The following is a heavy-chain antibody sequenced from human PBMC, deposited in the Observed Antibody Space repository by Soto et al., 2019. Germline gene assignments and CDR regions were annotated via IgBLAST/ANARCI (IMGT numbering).Heavy chain of an antibody. Sequence: GASVKVSCKASGYTFTSYDINWVRQATGQGLEWMGWMNPNSGNTGYAQKFQGRVTMTRNTSISTAYMELSSLRSEDTAVYYCARGFHGVGFYVFWGGYYGRVFVIGGKGTMVT. J-gene: IGHJ3*02. CDR2: MNPNSGNT. V-gene: IGHV1-8*01. D-gene: IGHD3-3*01. CDR1: GYTFTSYD. CDR3: ARGFHGVGFYVFWGGYYGRVFVI.